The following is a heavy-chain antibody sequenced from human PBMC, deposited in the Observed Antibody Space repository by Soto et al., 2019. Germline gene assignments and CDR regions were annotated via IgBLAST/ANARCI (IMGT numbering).Heavy chain of an antibody. D-gene: IGHD6-19*01. CDR2: IIPIFGTA. J-gene: IGHJ1*01. Sequence: QVQLVQSGAEVKKPGPSVKVSCKASGGTFSSYAISWVRQAPGQGLEWMGGIIPIFGTANYAQKFQGRVTITADESTSTAYMELSSLRSEDTAVYYCARSRYSSGFRGSEYFQHWGQGTLVTVSS. CDR3: ARSRYSSGFRGSEYFQH. CDR1: GGTFSSYA. V-gene: IGHV1-69*01.